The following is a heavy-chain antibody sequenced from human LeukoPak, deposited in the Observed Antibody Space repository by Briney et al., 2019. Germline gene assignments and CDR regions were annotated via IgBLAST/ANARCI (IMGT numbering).Heavy chain of an antibody. Sequence: PSETLSLTCAVYGGSFSGYYWSWIRQPPGKGLEWIGEINHSGSTNYNPSLKSRVTISVDTSKNQFSLKLSSVTAADTAVYYCARGVGGYCSSTSCSLLGYWGQGTLVTVSS. J-gene: IGHJ4*02. CDR3: ARGVGGYCSSTSCSLLGY. V-gene: IGHV4-34*01. D-gene: IGHD2-2*01. CDR1: GGSFSGYY. CDR2: INHSGST.